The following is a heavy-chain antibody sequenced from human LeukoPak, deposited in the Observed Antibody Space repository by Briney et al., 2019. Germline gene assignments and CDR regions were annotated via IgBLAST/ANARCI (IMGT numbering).Heavy chain of an antibody. Sequence: PGGSLRLSCAASGFTFSSYSMNWVRQAPGKGLEWVSSISSSSSYIYYADSVKGRFTISRDNAKNSLYLQMNSLRAEDTAVYYCARDEGSPFLGSYYYYYGMDVWGQGTTVTVSS. J-gene: IGHJ6*02. CDR2: ISSSSSYI. V-gene: IGHV3-21*01. CDR3: ARDEGSPFLGSYYYYYGMDV. CDR1: GFTFSSYS. D-gene: IGHD7-27*01.